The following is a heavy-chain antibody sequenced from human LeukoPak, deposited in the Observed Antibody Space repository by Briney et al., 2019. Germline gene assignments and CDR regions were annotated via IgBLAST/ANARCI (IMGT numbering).Heavy chain of an antibody. CDR1: GGSISSYY. V-gene: IGHV4-59*01. CDR2: IYNSGST. Sequence: PSETLSLTCTVSGGSISSYYWSWIRQPPGKGLEWIGYIYNSGSTNYNPSLKSRVTISVDTSKNQFSLKLSSVTAADTAVYYYARDGYYGSGSHTAYFEYWGQGTLVTVSS. D-gene: IGHD3-10*01. CDR3: ARDGYYGSGSHTAYFEY. J-gene: IGHJ4*02.